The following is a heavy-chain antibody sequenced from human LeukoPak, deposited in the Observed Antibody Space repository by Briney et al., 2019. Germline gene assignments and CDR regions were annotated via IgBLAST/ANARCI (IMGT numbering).Heavy chain of an antibody. CDR2: ISGSGGST. V-gene: IGHV3-23*01. D-gene: IGHD3-22*01. J-gene: IGHJ4*02. Sequence: GGSLRLSCAASGFTFSSYWMHWVRQAPGKGLVWVSAISGSGGSTYYADSVKGRFTISRDNSKNTLYLQVNSLRAEDTAVYYCAKGGSSAYYYARGFDYWGQGTLVTVSS. CDR3: AKGGSSAYYYARGFDY. CDR1: GFTFSSYW.